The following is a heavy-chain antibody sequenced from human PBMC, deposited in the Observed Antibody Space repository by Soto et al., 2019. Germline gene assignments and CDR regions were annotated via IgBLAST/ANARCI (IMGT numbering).Heavy chain of an antibody. CDR1: EFTFSSYG. J-gene: IGHJ4*02. CDR2: ISYDGSKK. CDR3: AKGYSSSGYSFRIDY. Sequence: QVQLVESGGGVVQPGRSLSLSCATSEFTFSSYGMHWVRHAPGKGLEWVAVISYDGSKKYYADSMKGRFTISRENSKNTLYLQINSLRVEDTAVYYCAKGYSSSGYSFRIDYWGRGTLVTVSS. D-gene: IGHD6-13*01. V-gene: IGHV3-30*18.